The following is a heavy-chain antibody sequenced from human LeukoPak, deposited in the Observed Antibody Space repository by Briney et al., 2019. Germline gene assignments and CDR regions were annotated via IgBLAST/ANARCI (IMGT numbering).Heavy chain of an antibody. D-gene: IGHD1-26*01. V-gene: IGHV4-59*06. Sequence: PSETLSLTCTVSGGSISSHYWSWIRQPPGKGLEWIGYIYYSGSTYYNPSLKSRVTISVDTSKNQFSLKLSSVTAADTAVYYCARVQFSGSRVFDYWGQGTLVTVSS. J-gene: IGHJ4*02. CDR3: ARVQFSGSRVFDY. CDR1: GGSISSHY. CDR2: IYYSGST.